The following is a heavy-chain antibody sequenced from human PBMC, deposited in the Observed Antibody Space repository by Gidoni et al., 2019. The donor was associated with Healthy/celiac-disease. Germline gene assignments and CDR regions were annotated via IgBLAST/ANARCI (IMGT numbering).Heavy chain of an antibody. V-gene: IGHV3-33*01. CDR2: IWYDGSNK. D-gene: IGHD6-13*01. Sequence: QVQLVESGGGVVQPGRSLRLSCAASGFTFSSYGMHWVRQAPGKGLEWVAVIWYDGSNKYYADSVKGRFTISRDNSKNTLYLQMNSLRAEDTAVYYCARDILIAAAVTGEYYYYYYGMDVWGQGTTVTVSS. J-gene: IGHJ6*02. CDR3: ARDILIAAAVTGEYYYYYYGMDV. CDR1: GFTFSSYG.